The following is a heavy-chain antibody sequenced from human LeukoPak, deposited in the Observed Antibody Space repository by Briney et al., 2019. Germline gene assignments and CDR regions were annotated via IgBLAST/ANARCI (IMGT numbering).Heavy chain of an antibody. CDR1: GFTFSGYS. D-gene: IGHD2/OR15-2a*01. CDR3: TRDYIYENSRDNAFDI. V-gene: IGHV3-21*01. Sequence: GGSLRLSCAASGFTFSGYSMNWIRQAPGKGLEWVSSISSSSSYIYYADSVKGRFTISRDNAKNSLYLQMNNLRAEDTAVYYCTRDYIYENSRDNAFDIWGQGTMVTVSS. CDR2: ISSSSSYI. J-gene: IGHJ3*02.